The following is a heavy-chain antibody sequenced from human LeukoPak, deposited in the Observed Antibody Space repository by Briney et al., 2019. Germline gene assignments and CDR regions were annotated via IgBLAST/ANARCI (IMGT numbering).Heavy chain of an antibody. D-gene: IGHD2-2*01. Sequence: GGSLRLSCAASGFTFSSYGMHWVRQAPGKGLEWVAVIWYDGSNKYYADSVKGRFTISRDNSKNTLYLQMNSLRAEDTAVYYCAKTGSYCSSTSCKTNWFDPWGQGTLVTVSS. CDR2: IWYDGSNK. CDR3: AKTGSYCSSTSCKTNWFDP. J-gene: IGHJ5*02. CDR1: GFTFSSYG. V-gene: IGHV3-33*03.